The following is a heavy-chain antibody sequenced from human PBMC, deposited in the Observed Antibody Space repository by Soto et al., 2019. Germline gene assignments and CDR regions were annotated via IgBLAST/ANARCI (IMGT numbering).Heavy chain of an antibody. J-gene: IGHJ5*02. CDR3: AGSYAPFEVFIWSDP. Sequence: SETLSLTCTVSGGSISSYHWSWIRQPPGKGLEWIGYIYYSGSTNYNPSLKSRVTISVDTSKNQFSLKLSSVTAAVTAVYYCAGSYAPFEVFIWSDPWGQGTLVTVSS. CDR2: IYYSGST. CDR1: GGSISSYH. D-gene: IGHD3-10*01. V-gene: IGHV4-59*08.